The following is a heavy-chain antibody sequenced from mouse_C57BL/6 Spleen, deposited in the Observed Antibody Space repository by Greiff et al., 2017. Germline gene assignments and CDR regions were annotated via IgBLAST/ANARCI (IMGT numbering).Heavy chain of an antibody. J-gene: IGHJ3*01. V-gene: IGHV1-74*01. CDR2: IHPSDSDT. D-gene: IGHD2-3*01. CDR3: ASYDGYYAAWFAY. CDR1: GYTFTSYW. Sequence: QVQLQQPGAELVKPGASVKVSCKASGYTFTSYWMHWVKPRPGQGLEWIGRIHPSDSDTNYNQKFKGKATLTVDQSSSTAYMHLSSRTSEDSAVYYCASYDGYYAAWFAYWCQGTLVTVSA.